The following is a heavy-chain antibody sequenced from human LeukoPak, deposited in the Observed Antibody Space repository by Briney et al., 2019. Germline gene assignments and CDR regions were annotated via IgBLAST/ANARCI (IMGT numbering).Heavy chain of an antibody. Sequence: ASVKVSCKASGYTFTGYYMHWVRQAPGQGLEWMGWINPNSGGTNYAQKFQGRVTMTRDTSISTAYMGLSRLRSDDTAVYYYARDYRCSSTSCYSTGYWGQGTLVTVSS. CDR1: GYTFTGYY. CDR3: ARDYRCSSTSCYSTGY. V-gene: IGHV1-2*02. D-gene: IGHD2-2*01. CDR2: INPNSGGT. J-gene: IGHJ4*02.